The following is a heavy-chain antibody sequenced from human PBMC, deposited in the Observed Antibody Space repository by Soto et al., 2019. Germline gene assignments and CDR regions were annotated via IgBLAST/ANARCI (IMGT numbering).Heavy chain of an antibody. CDR1: GYTFTGYY. D-gene: IGHD5-18*01. Sequence: GASVKVSCKASGYTFTGYYMHWVRQAPGQGLEWMGWINPNSGGTNYAQKFQGWVTMTRDTSISTAYMELSRLRSDDTAVYYCARDPLGYGDAFDIWGQGTMVTVSS. CDR3: ARDPLGYGDAFDI. V-gene: IGHV1-2*04. J-gene: IGHJ3*02. CDR2: INPNSGGT.